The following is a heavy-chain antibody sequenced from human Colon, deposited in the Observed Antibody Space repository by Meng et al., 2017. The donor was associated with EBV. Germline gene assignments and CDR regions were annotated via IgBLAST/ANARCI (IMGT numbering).Heavy chain of an antibody. Sequence: QIQSQGAGPGLVTPPGTLSLTCGFPGVSISSNIRWTWVRQPPGKGLEWIGDIDDSGSTNYNPSLNSRISISLDKSKNHFSLKVNSVTAADTAVYYCARGKQDAWELLAYWGQGALVTVSS. D-gene: IGHD1-26*01. CDR1: GVSISSNIR. J-gene: IGHJ4*02. V-gene: IGHV4-4*03. CDR3: ARGKQDAWELLAY. CDR2: IDDSGST.